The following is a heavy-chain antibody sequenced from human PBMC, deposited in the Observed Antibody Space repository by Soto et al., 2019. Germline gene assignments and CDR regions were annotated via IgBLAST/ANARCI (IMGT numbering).Heavy chain of an antibody. D-gene: IGHD6-13*01. CDR2: IYYSGST. V-gene: IGHV4-39*01. Sequence: TSETLSLTCTVSGDSISSGFYFWGWVRQPPGKGLEWIGTIYYSGSTYYTPSLKSRVTISVDTSQNQFSLRLSSVTAADTAMYYCARHPYSNLWYHRLDPWGQGTLVTVSS. CDR1: GDSISSGFYF. J-gene: IGHJ5*02. CDR3: ARHPYSNLWYHRLDP.